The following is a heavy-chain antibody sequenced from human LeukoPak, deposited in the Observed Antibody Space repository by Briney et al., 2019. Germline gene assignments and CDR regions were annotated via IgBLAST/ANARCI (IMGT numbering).Heavy chain of an antibody. D-gene: IGHD3-3*01. V-gene: IGHV4-39*07. CDR1: GGSISSRSYY. CDR3: ARGALSIWRVFRSFDP. J-gene: IGHJ5*02. Sequence: SETLSLTCSVSGGSISSRSYYWVWIRQPPGKGLEWIGAISHSGSTLYNPSLMSRATISVDTSKNQFSLKFIYVTAADTAVYYCARGALSIWRVFRSFDPWGQGTLVTVSS. CDR2: ISHSGST.